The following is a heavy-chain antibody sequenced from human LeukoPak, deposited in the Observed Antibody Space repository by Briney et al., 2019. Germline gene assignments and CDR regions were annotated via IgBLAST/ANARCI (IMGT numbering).Heavy chain of an antibody. CDR3: AKLGYYDILIPPFDAFDI. V-gene: IGHV3-30*18. J-gene: IGHJ3*02. CDR1: GFTFSSYG. D-gene: IGHD3-9*01. CDR2: ISYDGSNK. Sequence: PGGSLRLSCAASGFTFSSYGMHWVRQAPGKGLEWVAVISYDGSNKYYADSVKGRFTISRDNSKNTLYLQMNSLRAEDTAVYYCAKLGYYDILIPPFDAFDIWGQGTMVTVSS.